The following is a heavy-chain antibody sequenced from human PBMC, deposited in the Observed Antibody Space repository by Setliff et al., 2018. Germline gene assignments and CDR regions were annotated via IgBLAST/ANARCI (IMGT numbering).Heavy chain of an antibody. D-gene: IGHD6-19*01. J-gene: IGHJ3*02. CDR2: ISSSGNTI. CDR1: GFIFSDYY. CDR3: EKDVSPPGTNGWHPDVLDI. V-gene: IGHV3-11*01. Sequence: GGSLRLSCAVSGFIFSDYYMSWIRQAPGKGLEWVSYISSSGNTIYYADSVKGRFTISRDNAKNSLYLQMHSLRAEDTAMYYCEKDVSPPGTNGWHPDVLDIWGQGTMVTVSS.